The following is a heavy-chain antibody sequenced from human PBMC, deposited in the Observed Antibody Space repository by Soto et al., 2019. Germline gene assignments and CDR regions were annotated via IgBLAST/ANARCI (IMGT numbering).Heavy chain of an antibody. CDR3: AIRRAYSNTWYYFDN. CDR2: VDPEDGQT. CDR1: GYTFTDYY. V-gene: IGHV1-69-2*01. Sequence: EVQLVQSWTDVKKPGATVKISCKASGYTFTDYYVHWVQQAPGKGLQWMGLVDPEDGQTAYGEKFQGRVTLTADSSTDTAFLQLSGLTYDDTAVYYCAIRRAYSNTWYYFDNWGQGTLVTVSS. J-gene: IGHJ4*02. D-gene: IGHD6-13*01.